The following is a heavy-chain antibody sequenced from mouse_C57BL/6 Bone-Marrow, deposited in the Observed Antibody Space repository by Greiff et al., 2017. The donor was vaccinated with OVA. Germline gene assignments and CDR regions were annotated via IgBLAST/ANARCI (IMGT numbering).Heavy chain of an antibody. V-gene: IGHV1-19*01. D-gene: IGHD1-1*01. Sequence: EVQLQQSGPVLVKPGASVKMSCKASGYTFTDYYMNWVKQSHGKSLEWIGVINPYNGGTSYNQKFKGKATLTVDQSSSTAYMQLNSLTSEDSAVYYCARYRYGRNYFDYWGQGTTLTVSS. CDR1: GYTFTDYY. J-gene: IGHJ2*01. CDR3: ARYRYGRNYFDY. CDR2: INPYNGGT.